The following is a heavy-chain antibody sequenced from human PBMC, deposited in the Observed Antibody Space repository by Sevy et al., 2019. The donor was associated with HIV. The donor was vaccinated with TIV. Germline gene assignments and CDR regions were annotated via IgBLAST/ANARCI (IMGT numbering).Heavy chain of an antibody. J-gene: IGHJ3*02. CDR2: IFRGGDVT. D-gene: IGHD3-22*01. Sequence: GGSLRLSCSASGFTFSNYAMNWVRQAPGKGLEWVSTIFRGGDVTYYADSVKGRFTISRDNSRNTLSLQMNSLRAEDTAVYYCVGAGYDSDGSFDAFDIWGQGTMVTVSS. CDR3: VGAGYDSDGSFDAFDI. V-gene: IGHV3-23*01. CDR1: GFTFSNYA.